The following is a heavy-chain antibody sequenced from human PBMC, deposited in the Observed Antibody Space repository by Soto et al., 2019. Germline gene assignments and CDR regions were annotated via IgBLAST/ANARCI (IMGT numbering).Heavy chain of an antibody. V-gene: IGHV4-34*01. D-gene: IGHD6-19*01. CDR1: GGSFSGYY. CDR3: AREAGSSGWYSY. J-gene: IGHJ4*02. CDR2: INHSGST. Sequence: QVQLQQWGAGLLKPSETLSLTCAVYGGSFSGYYWSWIRQPPGKGLEWIGEINHSGSTNYNPSLKSRVTISVDTSKNHFSLKLSSVTAADTAVYYCAREAGSSGWYSYWGQGTLVTVSS.